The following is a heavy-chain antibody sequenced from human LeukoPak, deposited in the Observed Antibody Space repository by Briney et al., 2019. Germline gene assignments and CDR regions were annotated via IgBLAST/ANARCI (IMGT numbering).Heavy chain of an antibody. Sequence: GGSLRLSCAASGFTFSSYSMNWVRQAPGKGLEWVSAISGSGGSTYYADSVKGRFTISRDNSKNTLYLQMNSLRAEDTAVYYCATQYVWGSYRLDYWGQGTLVTVSS. D-gene: IGHD3-16*02. CDR2: ISGSGGST. CDR1: GFTFSSYS. J-gene: IGHJ4*02. V-gene: IGHV3-23*01. CDR3: ATQYVWGSYRLDY.